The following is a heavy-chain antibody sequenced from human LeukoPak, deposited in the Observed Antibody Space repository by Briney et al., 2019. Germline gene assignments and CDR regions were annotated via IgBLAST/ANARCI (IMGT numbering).Heavy chain of an antibody. V-gene: IGHV4-4*02. J-gene: IGHJ5*02. CDR3: ASATRIAAAGTFDP. CDR2: IYHSGST. D-gene: IGHD6-13*01. CDR1: GGSISRSNW. Sequence: SETLSLTCAISGGSISRSNWWSCVRQPPGKGLEWNGEIYHSGSTNYNPSLKGRVTISVDKSKNQFSRKLSSVTAADTGVYYCASATRIAAAGTFDPWGQGTLVTVSS.